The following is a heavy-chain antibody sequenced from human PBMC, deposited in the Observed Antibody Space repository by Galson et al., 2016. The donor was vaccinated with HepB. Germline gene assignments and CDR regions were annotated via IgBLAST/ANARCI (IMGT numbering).Heavy chain of an antibody. CDR1: GLTFSSYA. Sequence: SLRLSCAASGLTFSSYAMNWVRQAPGEGLEWASSISGSGGSTYYADSVKGRFTISRDNSKNRLYLQMNSLRAEDTAIYYCAKDVSSSDYGPYHYFYGLDVWGKGTTVTVPS. CDR3: AKDVSSSDYGPYHYFYGLDV. V-gene: IGHV3-23*01. J-gene: IGHJ6*04. D-gene: IGHD4-17*01. CDR2: ISGSGGST.